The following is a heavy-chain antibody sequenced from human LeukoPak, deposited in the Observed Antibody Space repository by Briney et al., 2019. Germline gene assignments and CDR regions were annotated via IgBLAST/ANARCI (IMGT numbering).Heavy chain of an antibody. V-gene: IGHV3-21*06. J-gene: IGHJ6*02. CDR1: GFTFSNYN. D-gene: IGHD7-27*01. Sequence: GGSLRLPCPASGFTFSNYNMNWVRQAPGKGLEWVSSISMMGTYTYVADSVKGRFTISRDNARNSLFLQMDSRGADDTAVYYCARPLGPSYYGMDVWGQGTTVTVAS. CDR2: ISMMGTYT. CDR3: ARPLGPSYYGMDV.